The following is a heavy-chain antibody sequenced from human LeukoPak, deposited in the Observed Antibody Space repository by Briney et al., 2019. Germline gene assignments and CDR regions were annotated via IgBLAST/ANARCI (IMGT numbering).Heavy chain of an antibody. Sequence: ASVTVSCKASGYTLTGHYMHWVRQAPGHGIEGVGWINPNSGGTNYAQKFQGRVTMTRDTSISTAYMELSRLRSDDTAVYYCARSFIGGATTIDYWGQGTLVTVSP. J-gene: IGHJ4*02. CDR2: INPNSGGT. D-gene: IGHD1-26*01. V-gene: IGHV1-2*02. CDR3: ARSFIGGATTIDY. CDR1: GYTLTGHY.